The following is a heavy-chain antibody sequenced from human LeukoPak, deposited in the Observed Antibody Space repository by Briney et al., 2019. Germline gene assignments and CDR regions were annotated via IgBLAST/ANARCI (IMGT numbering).Heavy chain of an antibody. Sequence: GGSLRLSCAASGFSFSHHYMSWIRQAPGKGLEWISYISSTTYTNYADSVKGRFTISRDNAKNSLYLEMNSLRAEDTAIYYCARDRSGSYWGQGTLVTVSS. CDR2: ISSTTYT. CDR1: GFSFSHHY. V-gene: IGHV3-11*05. D-gene: IGHD3-3*01. CDR3: ARDRSGSY. J-gene: IGHJ4*02.